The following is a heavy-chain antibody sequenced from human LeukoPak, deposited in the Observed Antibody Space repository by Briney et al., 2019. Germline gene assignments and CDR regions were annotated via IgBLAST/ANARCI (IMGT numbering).Heavy chain of an antibody. CDR1: GGSISSYH. V-gene: IGHV4-59*01. CDR2: IYYSGTT. J-gene: IGHJ4*02. CDR3: ARGVYIAAAQYGY. Sequence: SETLSLTCTVSGGSISSYHWSWIRQPPGKGPEWIGYIYYSGTTNYNPSLKSRVTISVDTSKNQFSLKLSSVTAADTAVYYCARGVYIAAAQYGYWGQGTLVTVSS. D-gene: IGHD6-13*01.